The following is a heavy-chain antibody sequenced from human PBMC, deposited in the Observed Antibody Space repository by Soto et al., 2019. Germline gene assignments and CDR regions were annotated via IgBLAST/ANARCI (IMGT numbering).Heavy chain of an antibody. V-gene: IGHV4-34*01. CDR2: INHSGNT. J-gene: IGHJ5*02. CDR1: GGSFSGYY. Sequence: SETLSLTCAVYGGSFSGYYWSWIRQPPGKGLEWIGEINHSGNTNYNPSLKSRVTISVDTSKNQFSLKLSSVTAADTAVYYCARGGPVPAARDTTNWFDPWGQGTLVTVSS. CDR3: ARGGPVPAARDTTNWFDP. D-gene: IGHD2-2*01.